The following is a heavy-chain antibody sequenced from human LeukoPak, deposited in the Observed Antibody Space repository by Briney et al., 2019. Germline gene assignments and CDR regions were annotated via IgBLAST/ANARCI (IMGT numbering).Heavy chain of an antibody. D-gene: IGHD1-26*01. CDR3: ARVIVGATGALGAGFDY. J-gene: IGHJ4*02. Sequence: GASVKVSCKASGYTFTSYGISWVRQAPGQGLEWMGWISAYNGNTNYAQKLQGRVTMTTDTSTSTAYMELRSLRSDDTAVYYCARVIVGATGALGAGFDYWGQGTLVTVSS. V-gene: IGHV1-18*01. CDR1: GYTFTSYG. CDR2: ISAYNGNT.